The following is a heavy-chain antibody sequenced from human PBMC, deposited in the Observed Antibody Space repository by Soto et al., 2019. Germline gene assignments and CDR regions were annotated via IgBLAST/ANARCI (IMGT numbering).Heavy chain of an antibody. CDR1: GYTFTNYG. D-gene: IGHD3-3*01. CDR2: ISAYNGNT. Sequence: GPPVKVSCKASGYTFTNYGITWLPQAPGQRREWMGWISAYNGNTNHAQNHQGRVTMTTDTSTSTGYMELRSLRSDDTAVYYCARVDVLRFLEWLIWGQGTLVTVSS. CDR3: ARVDVLRFLEWLI. V-gene: IGHV1-18*04. J-gene: IGHJ4*02.